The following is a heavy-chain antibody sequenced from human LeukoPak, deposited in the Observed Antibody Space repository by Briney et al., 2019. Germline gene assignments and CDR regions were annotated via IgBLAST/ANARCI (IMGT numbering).Heavy chain of an antibody. CDR1: GGSISSSNW. CDR3: ARIGLRWSAFDI. CDR2: IYHSGST. J-gene: IGHJ3*02. V-gene: IGHV4-4*02. Sequence: NASGTLSLTCAVSGGSISSSNWWSWVRQPPGKGLEWIGEIYHSGSTNYNPSLKSRVTISVDKSKNQFSLKLSSVTAADTAVYYCARIGLRWSAFDIWGQGTMVTVSS. D-gene: IGHD4-23*01.